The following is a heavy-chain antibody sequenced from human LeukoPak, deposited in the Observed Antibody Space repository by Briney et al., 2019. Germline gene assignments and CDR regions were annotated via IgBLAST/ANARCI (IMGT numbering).Heavy chain of an antibody. V-gene: IGHV4-4*07. Sequence: SETLSLTCTVSGGSISSYYWSWIRQPAGKGLEWIGRIYTSGSTNYNPSLKSRVTMSVDTSKNQFSLKLSSVTAADTAVYYCARDDRGSYLADYYYGMDVWGQGTTVNVSS. CDR3: ARDDRGSYLADYYYGMDV. J-gene: IGHJ6*02. CDR2: IYTSGST. D-gene: IGHD1-26*01. CDR1: GGSISSYY.